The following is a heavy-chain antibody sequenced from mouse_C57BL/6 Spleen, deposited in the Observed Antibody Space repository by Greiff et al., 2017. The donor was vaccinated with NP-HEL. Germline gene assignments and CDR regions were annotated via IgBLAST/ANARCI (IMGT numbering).Heavy chain of an antibody. CDR3: ARDDDGYYNYYAMDY. D-gene: IGHD2-3*01. Sequence: DVKLQESGPGLVKPSQSLSLTCSVTGYSITSGYYWNWIRQFPGNKLEWMGYISYDGSNNYNPSLKNRISITRDTSKNQFFLKLNSVTTEDTATYYCARDDDGYYNYYAMDYWGQGTSVTVSS. CDR1: GYSITSGYY. V-gene: IGHV3-6*01. CDR2: ISYDGSN. J-gene: IGHJ4*01.